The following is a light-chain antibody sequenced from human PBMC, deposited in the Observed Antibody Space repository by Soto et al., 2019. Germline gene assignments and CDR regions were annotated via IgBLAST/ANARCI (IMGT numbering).Light chain of an antibody. CDR1: SSDVGGYNY. Sequence: QSALTQPASVSGSPGQSITISCTGTSSDVGGYNYVSWYQQHPGKAPKLMIYDVSNRPSGVSNRFSGSKSGNTASLTISGLQAEDEANYYCSSYTSSSTHLFGTGTKATVL. CDR2: DVS. CDR3: SSYTSSSTHL. J-gene: IGLJ1*01. V-gene: IGLV2-14*01.